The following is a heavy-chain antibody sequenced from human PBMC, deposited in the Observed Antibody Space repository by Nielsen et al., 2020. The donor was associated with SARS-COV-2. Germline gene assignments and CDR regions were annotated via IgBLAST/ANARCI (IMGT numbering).Heavy chain of an antibody. CDR1: GGSISSGGYY. CDR3: ARANKRYCSSTSCYADYYYMDV. CDR2: IYYSGST. V-gene: IGHV4-31*03. J-gene: IGHJ6*03. Sequence: SETLSLTCTVSGGSISSGGYYWSWIRQHPGKGLEWIGYIYYSGSTYYNPSLKSRVTISVDTSKNQFSLKLSSVTAADTAVYYCARANKRYCSSTSCYADYYYMDVWGKGTTVTVSS. D-gene: IGHD2-2*01.